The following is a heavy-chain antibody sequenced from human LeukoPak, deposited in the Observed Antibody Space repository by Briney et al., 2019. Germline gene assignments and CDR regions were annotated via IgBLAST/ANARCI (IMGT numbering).Heavy chain of an antibody. V-gene: IGHV4-34*12. D-gene: IGHD5-12*01. CDR1: GGSFSGYS. CDR3: GRANRYDLYFDY. CDR2: MIHSGST. Sequence: PSETLSLTCAVYGGSFSGYSWSWIRQPPGKGLEWVGEMIHSGSTNYNPSLKSRVTISVDTSKNQFSLKLSSVTAADTAVYYCGRANRYDLYFDYWGQGTLVTVSS. J-gene: IGHJ4*02.